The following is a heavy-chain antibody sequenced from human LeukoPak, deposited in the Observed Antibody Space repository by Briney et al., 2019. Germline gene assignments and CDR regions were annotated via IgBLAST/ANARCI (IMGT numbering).Heavy chain of an antibody. J-gene: IGHJ6*02. D-gene: IGHD6-19*01. CDR2: IYTSGST. V-gene: IGHV4-4*07. CDR3: ARLTQAGDYYYGMDV. Sequence: SETLSLTCTVSGGSISSYYWSWIRQPAGKGLEWIGRIYTSGSTSYNPSLKSRVTMSVDTSKNQFSLKLSSVTAADTAVYYCARLTQAGDYYYGMDVWGQGTTVTVSS. CDR1: GGSISSYY.